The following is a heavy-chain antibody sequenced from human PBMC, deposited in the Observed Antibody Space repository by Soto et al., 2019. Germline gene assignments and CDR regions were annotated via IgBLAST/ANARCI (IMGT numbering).Heavy chain of an antibody. CDR3: ARASLGYCSSTRCYAGGRGMDV. D-gene: IGHD2-2*01. Sequence: NPSETLSLTCDVYGGSFSGYFWNWIRQSPGKGLEWIGKVNHNGRNNYNPSLKSRVTISLDRSKNQFSLKLSSVTAAGTAVYYCARASLGYCSSTRCYAGGRGMDVWGQGTTVTVSS. CDR2: VNHNGRN. J-gene: IGHJ6*02. CDR1: GGSFSGYF. V-gene: IGHV4-34*01.